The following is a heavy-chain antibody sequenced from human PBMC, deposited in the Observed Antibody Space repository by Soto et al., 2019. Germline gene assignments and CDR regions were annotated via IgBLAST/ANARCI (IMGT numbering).Heavy chain of an antibody. Sequence: SGPTLGNPTQTLTLTCTFSGFSLSTSGMCVSWIRQPPGKALEWLALIDWDDDKYYSTSLKTRLTISKDTSKNQVVLTMTNMDPVDTATYYCARIRLDGGITDYWGQGTLVTVSS. V-gene: IGHV2-70*01. D-gene: IGHD2-15*01. CDR3: ARIRLDGGITDY. J-gene: IGHJ4*02. CDR1: GFSLSTSGMC. CDR2: IDWDDDK.